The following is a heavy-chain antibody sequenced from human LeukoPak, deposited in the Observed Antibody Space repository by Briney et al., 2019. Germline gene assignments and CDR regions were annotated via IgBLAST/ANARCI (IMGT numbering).Heavy chain of an antibody. J-gene: IGHJ5*02. CDR2: IKQDGSEK. CDR3: ARDFRGVAAAEPYNWFDP. CDR1: GFTFSSYW. Sequence: GGPLRLSCAASGFTFSSYWMSWVRQAPGKGLEWVPNIKQDGSEKYYVDSVKGRFTISRDNAKNSLYLQMNSLRAEDTAVYYCARDFRGVAAAEPYNWFDPWGQGTLVTVSS. V-gene: IGHV3-7*01. D-gene: IGHD6-13*01.